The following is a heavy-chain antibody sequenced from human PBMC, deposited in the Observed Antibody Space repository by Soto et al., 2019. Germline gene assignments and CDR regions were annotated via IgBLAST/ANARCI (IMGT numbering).Heavy chain of an antibody. CDR2: ISAYNGNT. CDR3: ARDLGIFELARVGSYGMDV. J-gene: IGHJ6*02. CDR1: GYTFTSYG. Sequence: QVQLVQSGAEVKKPGASVKVSCKASGYTFTSYGFSWVRQAPGQGLEWMGWISAYNGNTNYAQKLQGRVTMTTDTSTSTAYMALRSLRSADTAVYYCARDLGIFELARVGSYGMDVWGQGTTVTVSS. V-gene: IGHV1-18*01. D-gene: IGHD3-3*01.